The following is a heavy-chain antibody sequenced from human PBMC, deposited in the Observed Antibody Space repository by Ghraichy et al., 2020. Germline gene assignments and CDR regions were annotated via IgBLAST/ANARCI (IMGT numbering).Heavy chain of an antibody. Sequence: GGSLRLSCAASGFTVSSNYMSWVRQAPGKGLEWVSVIYSGGRTYYADSVKGRFTISRDNSKNTLYLQMNSLRAEDTAVYYCARGVYGSGSYYSRFNEDAQLDYWGQGTLVTVSS. CDR1: GFTVSSNY. D-gene: IGHD3-10*01. CDR2: IYSGGRT. V-gene: IGHV3-53*01. J-gene: IGHJ4*02. CDR3: ARGVYGSGSYYSRFNEDAQLDY.